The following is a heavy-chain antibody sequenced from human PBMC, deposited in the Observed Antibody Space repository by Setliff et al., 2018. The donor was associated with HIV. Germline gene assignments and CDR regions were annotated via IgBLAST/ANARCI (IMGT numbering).Heavy chain of an antibody. CDR3: AKGVKWLDP. CDR2: ISYDGSNK. J-gene: IGHJ5*02. CDR1: GFTFSNAW. D-gene: IGHD3-16*01. V-gene: IGHV3-30*18. Sequence: PGGSLRLSCAASGFTFSNAWMSWVRQAPGKGLEWVAVISYDGSNKNYTDSVKGRFTISRDNSKNTLYLQVNSLRAEDTAVYYCAKGVKWLDPWGQGTLVTVSS.